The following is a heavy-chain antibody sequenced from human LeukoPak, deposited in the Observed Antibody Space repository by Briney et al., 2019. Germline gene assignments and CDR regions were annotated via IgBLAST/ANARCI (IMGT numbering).Heavy chain of an antibody. CDR1: GGTFSSYA. V-gene: IGHV1-69*04. J-gene: IGHJ4*02. CDR2: IIPILGIA. D-gene: IGHD3-22*01. CDR3: ARGRYDSSGYYFDY. Sequence: ASVKVSCKASGGTFSSYAISWVRQAPGQGLEWMGRIIPILGIANYAQKFQGRVTITADKSTSTAYMELSSLRSEDTAVYYCARGRYDSSGYYFDYWGQGTLVTVSS.